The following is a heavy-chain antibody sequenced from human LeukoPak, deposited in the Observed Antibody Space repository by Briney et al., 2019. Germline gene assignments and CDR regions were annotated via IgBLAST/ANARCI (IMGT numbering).Heavy chain of an antibody. CDR2: IYSGGST. J-gene: IGHJ4*02. D-gene: IGHD3-16*01. CDR3: ATADKWGPLDY. CDR1: GFTVSSNY. Sequence: GGSLRLSCAASGFTVSSNYMSWVRQAPGKGLEWVSVIYSGGSTYYADSVKGRFTISRDNSENTLYLQMNSLRAEDTAVYYCATADKWGPLDYWGQGTLVTVSS. V-gene: IGHV3-53*01.